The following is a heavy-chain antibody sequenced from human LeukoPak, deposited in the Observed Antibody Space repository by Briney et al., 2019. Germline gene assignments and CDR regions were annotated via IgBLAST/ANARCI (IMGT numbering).Heavy chain of an antibody. CDR1: GFTFSSYG. CDR3: ASRHGYYDGNGYWVQ. CDR2: IRTDGGSK. J-gene: IGHJ1*01. Sequence: GGSLRLSCAASGFTFSSYGMRWVRQAPGKGLEWVAVIRTDGGSKYYADSVEGRFTISRDNSRNTLYLQMNSLRDEDTAVYYCASRHGYYDGNGYWVQWGQGTLVTVSS. D-gene: IGHD3-22*01. V-gene: IGHV3-23*01.